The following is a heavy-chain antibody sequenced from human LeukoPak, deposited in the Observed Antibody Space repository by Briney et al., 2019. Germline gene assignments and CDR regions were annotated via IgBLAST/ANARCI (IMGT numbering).Heavy chain of an antibody. Sequence: SETLSLTYTVSGGSISSYYWSWIRQPPGKGLERIGYIYYSGSTNYNPSLKSRVTISVDTSKNQFSLKLSSVTAADTAVYYCARTGDDFWSGRWAPASNWFDPWGQGTLVTVSS. D-gene: IGHD3-3*01. CDR2: IYYSGST. CDR3: ARTGDDFWSGRWAPASNWFDP. V-gene: IGHV4-59*01. CDR1: GGSISSYY. J-gene: IGHJ5*02.